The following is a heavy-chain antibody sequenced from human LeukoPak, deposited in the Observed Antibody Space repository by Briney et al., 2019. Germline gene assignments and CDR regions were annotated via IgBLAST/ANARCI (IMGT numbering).Heavy chain of an antibody. J-gene: IGHJ6*03. Sequence: GGSLRLSCAASGFTFSSYAMHWVRQAPGKGLEWVAVISYDGSNKYYADSVKGRFTISRDNAKNSLYLQMNSLRAEDTAVYYCARDKRGWYVGYYYYMDVWGKGTTVTVSS. CDR3: ARDKRGWYVGYYYYMDV. V-gene: IGHV3-30*04. CDR2: ISYDGSNK. CDR1: GFTFSSYA. D-gene: IGHD6-19*01.